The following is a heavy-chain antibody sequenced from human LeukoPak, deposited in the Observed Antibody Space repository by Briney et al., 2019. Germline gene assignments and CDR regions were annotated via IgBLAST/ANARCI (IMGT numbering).Heavy chain of an antibody. CDR3: AKTTGGNAYDYIDY. D-gene: IGHD5-12*01. V-gene: IGHV3-23*01. Sequence: GGSVRLSCAASGFTFSSYGMNWVRQAPGKGLEWVSATSGSGSSPNYSDSVKGRFSISRDNSKYTLYLQMNSLRAEDTAVYYCAKTTGGNAYDYIDYWGQGTLVTVSS. J-gene: IGHJ4*02. CDR1: GFTFSSYG. CDR2: TSGSGSSP.